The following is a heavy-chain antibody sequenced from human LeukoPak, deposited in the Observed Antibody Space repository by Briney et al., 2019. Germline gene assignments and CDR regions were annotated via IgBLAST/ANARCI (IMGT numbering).Heavy chain of an antibody. Sequence: GGSLRPSCVVSGFTFSSYWMSWVRQAPGKGLEWVANIKEDGSGIYYVDSVEGRFTISRDNAKKSLYLQMNSLRAEDTAVYYCARGDTSGYYYRFFDYWGQGTLVTVSS. J-gene: IGHJ4*02. D-gene: IGHD3-22*01. CDR2: IKEDGSGI. CDR3: ARGDTSGYYYRFFDY. CDR1: GFTFSSYW. V-gene: IGHV3-7*01.